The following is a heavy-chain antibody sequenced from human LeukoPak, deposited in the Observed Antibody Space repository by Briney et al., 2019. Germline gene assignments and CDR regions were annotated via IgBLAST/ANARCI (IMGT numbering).Heavy chain of an antibody. V-gene: IGHV4-30-2*01. CDR3: ARDKGAFDI. CDR2: IYHSGST. CDR1: GGSISSGGYS. J-gene: IGHJ3*02. Sequence: LSLTXAXSGGSISSGGYSWRWIRQPAGKGLEWIGYIYHSGSTYYNPSLKSRVTISVDRSKNQFSLKLSSVTAADTAVYYCARDKGAFDIWGQGTMVTVSS.